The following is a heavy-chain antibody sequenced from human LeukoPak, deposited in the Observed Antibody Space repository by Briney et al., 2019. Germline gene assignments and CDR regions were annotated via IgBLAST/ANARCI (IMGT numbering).Heavy chain of an antibody. J-gene: IGHJ4*02. CDR1: GDSISNSHW. CDR2: IYHGGST. V-gene: IGHV4-4*02. D-gene: IGHD3-10*01. Sequence: KTSETLSLTCAVSGDSISNSHWWSWVRQPPRKGLEWSGEIYHGGSTNFNPSLKSRVTISVDRSNNQFSLRLTSVTAADTAVYYCARGEEHGSGTVHFDYWGQGTLVTVSS. CDR3: ARGEEHGSGTVHFDY.